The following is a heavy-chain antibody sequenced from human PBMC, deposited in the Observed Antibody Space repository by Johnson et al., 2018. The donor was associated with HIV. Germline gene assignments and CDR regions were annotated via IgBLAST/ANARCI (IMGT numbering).Heavy chain of an antibody. Sequence: VQLVESGGGVVQPGGSLRLSCAASGFTVSSYYMSWVRQAPGKGLEWVSVLFSGGSIYYADSVKGRFTISRDNSKNSLYLQMNSLRAEDTAVYYCARDSAAAPSGAFDIWGQGTMVTVSS. CDR3: ARDSAAAPSGAFDI. V-gene: IGHV3-66*01. J-gene: IGHJ3*02. CDR1: GFTVSSYY. CDR2: LFSGGSI. D-gene: IGHD6-13*01.